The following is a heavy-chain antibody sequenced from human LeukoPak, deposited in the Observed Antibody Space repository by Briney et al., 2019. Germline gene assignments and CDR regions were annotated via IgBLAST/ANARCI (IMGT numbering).Heavy chain of an antibody. V-gene: IGHV5-51*01. CDR1: GYSFTSYW. Sequence: GESPKISCKGSGYSFTSYWIGWVRQMPGKGLEWMGIIYPGDSDTRYSPSFQGQVTISADKSISTAYLQWSSLKASDTAMYYCARLGWISSTPDGFAPWGQEPLVPVPS. CDR2: IYPGDSDT. CDR3: ARLGWISSTPDGFAP. D-gene: IGHD6-13*01. J-gene: IGHJ5*02.